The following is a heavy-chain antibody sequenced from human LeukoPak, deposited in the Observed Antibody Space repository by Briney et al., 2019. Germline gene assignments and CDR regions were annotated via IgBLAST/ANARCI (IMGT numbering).Heavy chain of an antibody. V-gene: IGHV3-48*02. CDR2: ISGSGSTI. D-gene: IGHD2-15*01. CDR3: AKDWGYSFDY. CDR1: GFTFSSYS. J-gene: IGHJ4*02. Sequence: GGSLRLSCAASGFTFSSYSMNWVRQAPGKGLEWVSYISGSGSTIYYADSVKGQFTISRDNAKNSLYLQMNSLRDEDTAVYYCAKDWGYSFDYWGQGILVTVSS.